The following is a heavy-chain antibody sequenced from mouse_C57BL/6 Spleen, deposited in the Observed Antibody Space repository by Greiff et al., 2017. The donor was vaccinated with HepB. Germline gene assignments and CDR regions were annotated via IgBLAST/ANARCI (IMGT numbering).Heavy chain of an antibody. Sequence: VQLQQPGAELVMPGASVKLSCKASGYTFTSYWMHWVKQRPGQGLEWIGEIDPSDSYTNYNQKFKGKSTLTVDKSSSTAYMQLSSLTSEDSAVYYCARGHYGSSYGGYFDVWGTGTTVTVSS. D-gene: IGHD1-1*01. J-gene: IGHJ1*03. CDR2: IDPSDSYT. V-gene: IGHV1-69*01. CDR3: ARGHYGSSYGGYFDV. CDR1: GYTFTSYW.